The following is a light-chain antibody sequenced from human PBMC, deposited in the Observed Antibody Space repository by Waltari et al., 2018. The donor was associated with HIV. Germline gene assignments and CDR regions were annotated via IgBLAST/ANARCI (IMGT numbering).Light chain of an antibody. J-gene: IGKJ3*01. CDR1: QTISNRF. CDR3: LQTYNPPLT. CDR2: DAF. Sequence: EIVLTQSPGTLSLSPGERATLSCRASQTISNRFVAWYQQKPGQAPRLLIYDAFSRATGIPDRFSGSGSGTDFSLTISRLEPEDFATYYCLQTYNPPLTFGPGTKVDVK. V-gene: IGKV3-20*01.